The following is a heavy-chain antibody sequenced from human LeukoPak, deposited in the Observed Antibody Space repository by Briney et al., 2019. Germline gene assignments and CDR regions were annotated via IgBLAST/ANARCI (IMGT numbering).Heavy chain of an antibody. CDR2: FDPEDGET. V-gene: IGHV1-24*01. CDR3: ARDQITMVRGVIIGLYWFDP. Sequence: ASVKVSCKVSGYTLTELSMHWVRQAPGKGLEWMGGFDPEDGETIYAQKFQGRVTMTEDTSTDTAYMELSSLRSEDTAVYYCARDQITMVRGVIIGLYWFDPWGQGTLVTVSS. CDR1: GYTLTELS. D-gene: IGHD3-10*01. J-gene: IGHJ5*02.